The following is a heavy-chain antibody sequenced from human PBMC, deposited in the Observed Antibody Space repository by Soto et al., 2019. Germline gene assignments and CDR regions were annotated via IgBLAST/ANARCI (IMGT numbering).Heavy chain of an antibody. D-gene: IGHD3-10*01. CDR2: IIPIFGTA. V-gene: IGHV1-69*06. Sequence: QVQLVQSGAEVKKPGSSVKVSCKASGGTFSSYAISWVRQAPGQGLEWMGGIIPIFGTANYAQKFQGRVTITADKSTSTAYMELSSLRSEDTAVYYCARDDLRVCYGSGSYGSFDYWGQGTLVTVSS. CDR3: ARDDLRVCYGSGSYGSFDY. J-gene: IGHJ4*02. CDR1: GGTFSSYA.